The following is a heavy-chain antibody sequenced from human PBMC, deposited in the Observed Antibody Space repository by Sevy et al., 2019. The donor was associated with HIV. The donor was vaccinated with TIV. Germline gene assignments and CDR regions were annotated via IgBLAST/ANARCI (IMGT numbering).Heavy chain of an antibody. D-gene: IGHD3-10*01. Sequence: GGSLRLSCAASGFTFSSYAMSWVRQAPGKGLEWVSAISGSGGSTYYADSVKGRFTISGDNSKNTLYLQMNSLRAEDTAVYYCAKVFRITMVRGVVVGWFDPWGQGTLVTVSS. V-gene: IGHV3-23*01. CDR3: AKVFRITMVRGVVVGWFDP. CDR1: GFTFSSYA. J-gene: IGHJ5*02. CDR2: ISGSGGST.